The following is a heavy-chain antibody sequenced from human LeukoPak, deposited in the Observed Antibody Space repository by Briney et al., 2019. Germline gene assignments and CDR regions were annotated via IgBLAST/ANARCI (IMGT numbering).Heavy chain of an antibody. CDR2: ISGSGGST. CDR1: GFTFSSYA. CDR3: AGRIGEYYFDY. Sequence: GGSLRLSCAASGFTFSSYAMSWVRQAPGKGLEWVSAISGSGGSTYYADSVKGRFSISRDNSKNTLYLQMNSLRAKDTAVYYCAGRIGEYYFDYWGQGTLVTVSS. D-gene: IGHD2-15*01. V-gene: IGHV3-23*01. J-gene: IGHJ4*02.